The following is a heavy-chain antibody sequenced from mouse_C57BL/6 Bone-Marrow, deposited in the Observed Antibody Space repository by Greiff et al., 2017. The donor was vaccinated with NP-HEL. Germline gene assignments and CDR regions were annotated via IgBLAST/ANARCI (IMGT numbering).Heavy chain of an antibody. Sequence: QVQLQQPGAELVRPGSSVKLSCKASGYTFTSYWMHWVKQRPIQGLEWIGNIDPSDSETHYNQKFKDKATLTVDKYSSTAYMQLSSLTSEDSAVEYCAGITTVVAKGDWYFDVWGTGTTVTVSS. CDR1: GYTFTSYW. V-gene: IGHV1-52*01. CDR3: AGITTVVAKGDWYFDV. J-gene: IGHJ1*03. CDR2: IDPSDSET. D-gene: IGHD1-1*01.